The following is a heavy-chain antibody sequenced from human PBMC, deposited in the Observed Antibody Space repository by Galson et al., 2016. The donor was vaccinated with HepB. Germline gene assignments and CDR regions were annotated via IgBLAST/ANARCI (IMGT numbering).Heavy chain of an antibody. Sequence: SVKVSCKGSGYTFDAYAIHWVRQAPGLRLEWMGWINPGSGYTKYSQKFQDRVTFTSDTSASTGYMELSSLRSEDTGIYYCARIRPAGDVEGFLFRGQGTLVTVSS. CDR2: INPGSGYT. J-gene: IGHJ4*02. CDR3: ARIRPAGDVEGFLF. CDR1: GYTFDAYA. V-gene: IGHV1-3*01. D-gene: IGHD3-3*01.